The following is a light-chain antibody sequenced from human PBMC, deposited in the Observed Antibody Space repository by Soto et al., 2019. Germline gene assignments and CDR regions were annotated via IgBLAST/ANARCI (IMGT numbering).Light chain of an antibody. Sequence: DIQMTQSPSSLSASVGDRVTITCRASQSIISYLNWYQQKPGKAPKLLIYAASSLQSGVPSRFSGSGSGTDFTLTISRLQPEDLATYYCQQSYSTPFTFGPGTKVDIK. V-gene: IGKV1-39*01. CDR2: AAS. CDR3: QQSYSTPFT. J-gene: IGKJ3*01. CDR1: QSIISY.